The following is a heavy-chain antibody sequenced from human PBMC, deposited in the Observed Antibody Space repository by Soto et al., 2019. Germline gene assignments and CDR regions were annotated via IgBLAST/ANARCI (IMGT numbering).Heavy chain of an antibody. CDR2: ISSSSSYI. CDR1: GFTFSSYS. Sequence: EVQLVESGGGLVKPGGSLRLSCAASGFTFSSYSMNWVRQAPGKGLEWVSSISSSSSYIYYADSVKGRFTISRDNAKNSLYLQMNSLRADDTAVYYCARDWAGSGYENSYYFDYWGQGTLVTVSS. J-gene: IGHJ4*02. CDR3: ARDWAGSGYENSYYFDY. V-gene: IGHV3-21*01. D-gene: IGHD5-12*01.